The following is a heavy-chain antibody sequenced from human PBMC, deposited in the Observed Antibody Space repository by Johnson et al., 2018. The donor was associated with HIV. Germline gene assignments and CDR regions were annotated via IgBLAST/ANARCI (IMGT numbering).Heavy chain of an antibody. CDR1: GFTVSASS. D-gene: IGHD3-22*01. J-gene: IGHJ3*02. CDR2: IYSGGRT. V-gene: IGHV3-53*01. CDR3: ARLQSSGYWSFDAFDI. Sequence: VQLVESGGGLIQPGGSLRLSCAASGFTVSASSMIWVRQAPGEGLKWVSLIYSGGRTFYADSVQGRFTLSRDSSKNTLYLQMNSLRAEDTALYYCARLQSSGYWSFDAFDIWGEGTMVIVSS.